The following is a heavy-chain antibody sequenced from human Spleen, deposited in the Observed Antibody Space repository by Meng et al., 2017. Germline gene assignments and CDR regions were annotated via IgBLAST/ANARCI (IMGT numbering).Heavy chain of an antibody. J-gene: IGHJ4*02. CDR1: GYTFTSYA. CDR2: INAGNDYT. Sequence: ASVKVSCKASGYTFTSYAIHWVRQAPGQRLEWMGWINAGNDYTKYSPNFQGRVTITRDTSASTVYMELSSLKSEDTAVYYCARVGPYYFDYWGLGTLVTVSS. CDR3: ARVGPYYFDY. V-gene: IGHV1-3*01.